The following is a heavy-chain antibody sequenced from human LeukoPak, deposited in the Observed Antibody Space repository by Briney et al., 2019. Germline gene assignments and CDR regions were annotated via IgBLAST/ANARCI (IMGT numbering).Heavy chain of an antibody. CDR2: IYVDGST. J-gene: IGHJ4*02. CDR1: GFTFSVYF. Sequence: GGSLRLSCAASGFTFSVYFMGWVRQAPGKGLEWVSVIYVDGSTYYADTVKGRFTISRDNSKNTLFLQMNSLRADDTAVYYCARSSSGWHDYWGQGTLVTVST. D-gene: IGHD6-19*01. CDR3: ARSSSGWHDY. V-gene: IGHV3-53*01.